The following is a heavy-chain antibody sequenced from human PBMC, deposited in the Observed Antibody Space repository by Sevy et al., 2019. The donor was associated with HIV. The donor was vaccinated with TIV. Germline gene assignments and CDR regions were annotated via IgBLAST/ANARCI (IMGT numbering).Heavy chain of an antibody. D-gene: IGHD1-26*01. Sequence: GGSLRLSCLTSGFTFTKYGMHWVRQAPGKGLEWVAVISYDGGNKYYADSVRGRFTISRDNSKNTLYLQMNSLRPDDMAVCYCAKVPRGGTYFSGAENWGQGTLVTVSS. CDR3: AKVPRGGTYFSGAEN. V-gene: IGHV3-30*18. CDR2: ISYDGGNK. J-gene: IGHJ4*02. CDR1: GFTFTKYG.